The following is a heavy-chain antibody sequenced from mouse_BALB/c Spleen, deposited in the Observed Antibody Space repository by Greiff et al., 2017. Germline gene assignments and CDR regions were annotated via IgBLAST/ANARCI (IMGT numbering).Heavy chain of an antibody. CDR1: GFTFSSFG. V-gene: IGHV5-17*02. Sequence: EVKLVESEGGLVQPGGSRKLSCAASGFTFSSFGMHWVRQAPEKGLEWFAYISSGSSTIYYADTVKGRFTISRDNPKNTLFLQMTSLRSEDTAMYYCARDKGNYLDYWGQGTTLTVSS. J-gene: IGHJ2*01. CDR2: ISSGSSTI. CDR3: ARDKGNYLDY. D-gene: IGHD1-3*01.